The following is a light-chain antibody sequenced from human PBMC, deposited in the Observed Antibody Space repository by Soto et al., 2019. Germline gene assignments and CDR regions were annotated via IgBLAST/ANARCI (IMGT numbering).Light chain of an antibody. V-gene: IGKV1-6*01. Sequence: AIQMTQSPSSLSASVGDRVTITCRASQGIRNDLGWYQQKPGKAPKLMIYAASSLQSGVPSRFSGSGSGTDFPLTISSLQPEDFATYYCLQDYNYPNTFGQGTKLEIK. J-gene: IGKJ2*01. CDR1: QGIRND. CDR3: LQDYNYPNT. CDR2: AAS.